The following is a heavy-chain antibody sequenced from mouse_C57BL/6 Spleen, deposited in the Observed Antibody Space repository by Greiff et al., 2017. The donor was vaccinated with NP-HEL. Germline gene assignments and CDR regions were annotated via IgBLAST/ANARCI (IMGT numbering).Heavy chain of an antibody. CDR2: IYPGDGDT. J-gene: IGHJ4*01. CDR3: ARGYDYDDAMGY. CDR1: GYAFSSSW. Sequence: QVQLQQSGPELVKPGASVKISCKASGYAFSSSWMNWVKQRPGKGLEWIGRIYPGDGDTNYNGKFKGKATLTADKSSSTAYMQLSSLTSEDSAVYFCARGYDYDDAMGYWGQGASVSVSS. D-gene: IGHD2-4*01. V-gene: IGHV1-82*01.